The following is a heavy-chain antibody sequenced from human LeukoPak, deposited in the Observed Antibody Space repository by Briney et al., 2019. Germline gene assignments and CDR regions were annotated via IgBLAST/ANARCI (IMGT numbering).Heavy chain of an antibody. Sequence: SETLSLTCTVSGGSISSYYWSWLRQPPGKGLEWIGYIYYSGSTNYNPSLKSRVTISVDTSKNQFSLKLSSVTAADTAVYYCARVSGSYYNHFDYWGQGTLVTVSS. CDR1: GGSISSYY. V-gene: IGHV4-59*01. CDR2: IYYSGST. J-gene: IGHJ4*02. D-gene: IGHD3-10*01. CDR3: ARVSGSYYNHFDY.